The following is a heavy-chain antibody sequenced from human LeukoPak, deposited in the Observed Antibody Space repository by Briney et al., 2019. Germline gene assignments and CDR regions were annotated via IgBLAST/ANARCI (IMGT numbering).Heavy chain of an antibody. D-gene: IGHD1-14*01. CDR2: IIPIFGTA. J-gene: IGHJ5*02. CDR1: GGTFSSYA. V-gene: IGHV1-69*13. Sequence: ASVKVSCKASGGTFSSYATSWVQQAPGQGLEWMGGIIPIFGTANYAQKFQGRVTITADESTSTAYMELSSLRSEDTAVYYCARIPDAGTVPTFDPWGQGTLVTVSS. CDR3: ARIPDAGTVPTFDP.